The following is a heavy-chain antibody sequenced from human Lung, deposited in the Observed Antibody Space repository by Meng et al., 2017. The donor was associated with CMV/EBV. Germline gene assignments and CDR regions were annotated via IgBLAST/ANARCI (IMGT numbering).Heavy chain of an antibody. CDR1: GFTFSSYA. CDR2: ISGSGGST. J-gene: IGHJ6*02. V-gene: IGHV3-23*01. Sequence: LTCAASGFTFSSYAMSWVRQAPGKGLEWVSAISGSGGSTYYADSVKGRFTISRDNSKNTLYLQMNSLRAEDTAVYYCAKGRSLGYYYYGMDVWGQGXTVTV. D-gene: IGHD3-16*02. CDR3: AKGRSLGYYYYGMDV.